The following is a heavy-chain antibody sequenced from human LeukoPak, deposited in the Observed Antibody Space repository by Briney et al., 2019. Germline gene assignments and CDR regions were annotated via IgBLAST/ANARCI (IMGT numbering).Heavy chain of an antibody. CDR3: ARDLGWLRNFDH. CDR1: GFTFSNYG. J-gene: IGHJ4*02. Sequence: GGSLRLSCAASGFTFSNYGMHWVRLAPGKGLEWVAIISYDGNNIHYADSVKRRFTISRDNSKNTLFLHMNSLRAEDTAAYYCARDLGWLRNFDHWGQGTLVTVSS. V-gene: IGHV3-30-3*01. D-gene: IGHD5-24*01. CDR2: ISYDGNNI.